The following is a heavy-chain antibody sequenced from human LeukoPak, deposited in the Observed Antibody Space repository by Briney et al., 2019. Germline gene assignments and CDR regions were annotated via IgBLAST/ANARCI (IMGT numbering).Heavy chain of an antibody. D-gene: IGHD6-19*01. CDR1: GGSFSGYY. CDR2: INHSGST. J-gene: IGHJ4*02. Sequence: SETLSLTCAVYGGSFSGYYWSWIRQPPGKGLEWIGEINHSGSTNYNPSLKSRVTISVDTSKNQFSLKLSSVTAADTAVYYCARAIAVAGNYDYWGQGTLVTVSS. V-gene: IGHV4-34*01. CDR3: ARAIAVAGNYDY.